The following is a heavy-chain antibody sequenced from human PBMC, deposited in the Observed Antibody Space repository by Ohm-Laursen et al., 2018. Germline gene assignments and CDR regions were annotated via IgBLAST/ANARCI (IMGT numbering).Heavy chain of an antibody. CDR3: AKGHCSSTSCLYAPIFYYYNYGMDV. CDR1: GFIFSSYG. J-gene: IGHJ6*02. D-gene: IGHD2-2*01. CDR2: ISYDGSNK. Sequence: SLRLSCTASGFIFSSYGMHWVRQAPGRGLEWGAVISYDGSNKDYTGSVKGRFTISRDNSKNTLFLQMNSLRAEDTAVYYCAKGHCSSTSCLYAPIFYYYNYGMDVWGQGTTVIVSS. V-gene: IGHV3-30*18.